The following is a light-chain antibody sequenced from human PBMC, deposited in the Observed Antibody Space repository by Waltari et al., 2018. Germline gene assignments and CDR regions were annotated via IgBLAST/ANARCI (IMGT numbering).Light chain of an antibody. CDR2: GAS. CDR3: QRYESYPFT. J-gene: IGKJ4*01. CDR1: QSVSSSY. V-gene: IGKV3-20*01. Sequence: EIVLTQSPGTLSLSPGERATLSCRASQSVSSSYLAWYQQKPGQAPRLLIYGASSRATGIPDRFSGSGSGTDFTLTISSLQPDDFATYYCQRYESYPFTFGGGTKVEIK.